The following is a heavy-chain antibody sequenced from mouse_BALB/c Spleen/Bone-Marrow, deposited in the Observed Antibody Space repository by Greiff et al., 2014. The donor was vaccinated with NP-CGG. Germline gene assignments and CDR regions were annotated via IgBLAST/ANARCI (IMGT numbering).Heavy chain of an antibody. D-gene: IGHD2-1*01. Sequence: EVKLMESGAELVKPGASVKLSCTASGFNIKDTYMHWVKQRPEQGLERIGRIDPANGNTKYDPKFQGKATITADTSSNTAYLQLSSLTSEDTAVYYCAIYYGNYYAMDYWGQGTPVTVSS. J-gene: IGHJ4*01. CDR3: AIYYGNYYAMDY. CDR2: IDPANGNT. V-gene: IGHV14-3*02. CDR1: GFNIKDTY.